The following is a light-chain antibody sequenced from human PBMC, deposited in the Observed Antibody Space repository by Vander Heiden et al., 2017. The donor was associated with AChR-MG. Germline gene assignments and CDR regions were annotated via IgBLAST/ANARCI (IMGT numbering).Light chain of an antibody. CDR3: QQYNNWPPFT. J-gene: IGKJ3*01. Sequence: EIVMTQSPATLSVSPGERATLSCRASQSVGSHLAWYQQRAGQAPRRLIYGASTRATGIPARFTGNGSGTEFTLTISSLQSEDFAVYYCQQYNNWPPFTFGHGTKVDIK. V-gene: IGKV3D-15*01. CDR2: GAS. CDR1: QSVGSH.